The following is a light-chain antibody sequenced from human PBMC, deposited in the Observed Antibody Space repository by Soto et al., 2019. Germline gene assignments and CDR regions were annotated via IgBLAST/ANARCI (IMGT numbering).Light chain of an antibody. Sequence: QSALTQPASVSGSPGQSITISCTGTSSDVGGYNYVSWYQQHPGQAPKLMIYDVSNRPSGVSNRFSGSKYGNTASLTISGLQAEDEAEYYCSSYTISSFYVFGTGTKLTVL. V-gene: IGLV2-14*01. CDR2: DVS. CDR3: SSYTISSFYV. J-gene: IGLJ1*01. CDR1: SSDVGGYNY.